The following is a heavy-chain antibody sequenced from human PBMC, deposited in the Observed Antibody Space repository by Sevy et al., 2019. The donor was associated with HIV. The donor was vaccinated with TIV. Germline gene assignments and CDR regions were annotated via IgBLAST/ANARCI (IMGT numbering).Heavy chain of an antibody. V-gene: IGHV3-23*01. J-gene: IGHJ4*02. CDR2: LSFGGGEI. D-gene: IGHD2-8*01. Sequence: QLGGSLRLSCAASGFTFSKYSMSWVRQPPGKGLEWVSTLSFGGGEINYADSVKGRFTISRDNSKSSVYLQMNNLGPEDTAVYYCAREGCTKPHDYWGQGTLVTVSS. CDR1: GFTFSKYS. CDR3: AREGCTKPHDY.